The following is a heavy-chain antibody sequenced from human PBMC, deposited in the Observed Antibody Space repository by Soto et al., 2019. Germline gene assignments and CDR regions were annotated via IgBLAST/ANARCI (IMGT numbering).Heavy chain of an antibody. D-gene: IGHD4-4*01. Sequence: QLQLQESGPGLVKPSETLSLTCTVTGGSISSSNYYWGWIRQPPGKGLEWIGSIYYSGSTYYYPSLKRRVTISVDTSKNPFTLKLSSVTAADTAVYYCARRNVLSWFDLWGQGTLVTVSS. CDR1: GGSISSSNYY. CDR3: ARRNVLSWFDL. V-gene: IGHV4-39*01. CDR2: IYYSGST. J-gene: IGHJ5*02.